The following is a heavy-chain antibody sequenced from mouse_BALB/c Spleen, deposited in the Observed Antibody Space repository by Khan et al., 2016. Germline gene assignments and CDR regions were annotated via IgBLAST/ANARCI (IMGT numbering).Heavy chain of an antibody. D-gene: IGHD1-1*01. CDR3: ARLGYYGYFDY. J-gene: IGHJ2*01. V-gene: IGHV4-1*02. CDR2: INPDSSTI. CDR1: GFDFSRYW. Sequence: EVQLQESGGGLVQPGGSLKLSCAASGFDFSRYWMSWVRQAPGKGLEWIGEINPDSSTINYTPSLKDKFIISKDNAKNTLYLQMSKVRSEDTALYYCARLGYYGYFDYWGQGTTLTVSS.